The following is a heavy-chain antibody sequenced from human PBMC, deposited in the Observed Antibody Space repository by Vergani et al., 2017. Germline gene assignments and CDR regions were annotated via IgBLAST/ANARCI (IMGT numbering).Heavy chain of an antibody. CDR2: IYSGGIT. CDR3: TTSPGSSG. CDR1: GFTVSGNY. V-gene: IGHV3-66*02. D-gene: IGHD6-25*01. Sequence: EVQLVESGGGLVQPGGSLRLSCAASGFTVSGNYMTWVRQAPGKGLEWVSVIYSGGITYYADPVEGRFTISRDDSKNTLYLQMNSLRAEDTAVYYCTTSPGSSGWGQGTLVTVSS. J-gene: IGHJ4*02.